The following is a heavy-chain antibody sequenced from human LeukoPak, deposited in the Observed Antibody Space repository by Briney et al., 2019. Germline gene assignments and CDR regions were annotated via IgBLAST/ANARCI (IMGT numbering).Heavy chain of an antibody. D-gene: IGHD3-10*02. J-gene: IGHJ4*02. CDR1: GFTFSSYG. CDR2: ISYDGSNK. Sequence: PGGSLRLSCAASGFTFSSYGMHWVRQAPGKGLEWVAVISYDGSNKYYADSVKGRFTISRDNSKNTLYLQMNSLRAEDTAVYYCAKIMGPRDYDRNFDYWGQGTLVTVSS. CDR3: AKIMGPRDYDRNFDY. V-gene: IGHV3-30*18.